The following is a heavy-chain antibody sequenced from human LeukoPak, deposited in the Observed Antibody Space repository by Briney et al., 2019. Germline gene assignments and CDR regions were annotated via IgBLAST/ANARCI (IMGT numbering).Heavy chain of an antibody. Sequence: PGGSLRLSCATSGFTFSGYRMNWVRQAPGKGLEWVSVITSGGNTYYADSVKGRLTTSRDNSKNTLYVQMNSLRAEDTAIYYCARGRGYRDYDRPLDYWGQGTLVTVSS. D-gene: IGHD5-12*01. CDR2: ITSGGNT. CDR1: GFTFSGYR. CDR3: ARGRGYRDYDRPLDY. J-gene: IGHJ4*02. V-gene: IGHV3-53*01.